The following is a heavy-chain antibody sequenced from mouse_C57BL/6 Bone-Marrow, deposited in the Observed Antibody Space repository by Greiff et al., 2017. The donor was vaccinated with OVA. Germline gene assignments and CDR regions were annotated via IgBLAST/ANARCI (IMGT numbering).Heavy chain of an antibody. CDR1: GYTFTRYD. Sequence: VQLQQSGPELVQPGDSVTLSCKASGYTFTRYDINWVLQRPGPGLEWIGWFFPRDGSTKYNEKFKGKATLTVDTSSSTAYMELHSLTSEDDAVYFCARTFVAYWGQGTLVTVSA. V-gene: IGHV1-85*01. J-gene: IGHJ3*01. CDR2: FFPRDGST. CDR3: ARTFVAY.